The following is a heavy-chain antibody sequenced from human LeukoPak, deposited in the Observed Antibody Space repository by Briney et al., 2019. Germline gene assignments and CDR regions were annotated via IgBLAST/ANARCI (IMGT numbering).Heavy chain of an antibody. J-gene: IGHJ6*02. CDR3: ARGIYDSSGYYYAWYYYGMDV. Sequence: SETLSLTCAVYGGSFSGYYWSWIHQPPGKGLEWIGEINHSGSTNYNPSLKSRVTISVDTSKNQFSLKLSSVTAADTAVYYCARGIYDSSGYYYAWYYYGMDVWGQGTTVTVSS. CDR1: GGSFSGYY. CDR2: INHSGST. V-gene: IGHV4-34*01. D-gene: IGHD3-22*01.